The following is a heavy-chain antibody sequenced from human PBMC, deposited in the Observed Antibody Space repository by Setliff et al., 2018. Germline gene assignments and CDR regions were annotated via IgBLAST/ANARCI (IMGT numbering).Heavy chain of an antibody. CDR2: ISAYNGNT. J-gene: IGHJ4*02. D-gene: IGHD6-19*01. CDR3: ARKLGSSGWYTFDY. Sequence: GASVKVSCKASGYTFTSYAISWVRQAPGQGLEWMGGISAYNGNTNYAQKLQGRVTMTTDTSTSTAYMELRSLRSDDTAVYYCARKLGSSGWYTFDYWGQGTLVTVSS. CDR1: GYTFTSYA. V-gene: IGHV1-18*01.